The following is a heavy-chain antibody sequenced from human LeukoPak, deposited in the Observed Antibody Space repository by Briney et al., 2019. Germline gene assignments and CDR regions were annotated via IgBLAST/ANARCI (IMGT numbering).Heavy chain of an antibody. V-gene: IGHV3-48*01. CDR3: AKGRPKDTAMAGGDY. CDR2: ISSSSSTI. CDR1: GFTFSSYS. J-gene: IGHJ4*02. Sequence: GGSLRLSCAASGFTFSSYSMNWVRQAPGKGLEWVSYISSSSSTIYYADSVKGRFTISRDNAKNSLYLQMNSLRAEDTAVYYCAKGRPKDTAMAGGDYWGQGTLVTVSS. D-gene: IGHD5-18*01.